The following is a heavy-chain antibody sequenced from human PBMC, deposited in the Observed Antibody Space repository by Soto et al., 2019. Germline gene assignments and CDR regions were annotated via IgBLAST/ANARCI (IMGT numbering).Heavy chain of an antibody. Sequence: GGSLRLSCAASGFTFSSYAMHWVRQAPGKGLEWVAVISYDGSNKYYADSVKGRFTISRDNSKNTLYLQMNSLRAEDTAVYYCARYYDILTGDYGMDVWGQGTTVTVSS. D-gene: IGHD3-9*01. CDR3: ARYYDILTGDYGMDV. CDR1: GFTFSSYA. V-gene: IGHV3-30-3*01. CDR2: ISYDGSNK. J-gene: IGHJ6*02.